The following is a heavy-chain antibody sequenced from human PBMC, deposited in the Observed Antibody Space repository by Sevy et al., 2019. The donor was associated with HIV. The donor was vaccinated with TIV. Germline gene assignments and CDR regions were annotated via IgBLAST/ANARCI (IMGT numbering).Heavy chain of an antibody. CDR3: VRGPNCGVGGCQQISPYCLDV. D-gene: IGHD2-21*01. V-gene: IGHV3-72*01. Sequence: GGSLRLSCAASGFAFSDHYVDWVRQAPGKGLEWVGRIRHRPNRYTTEYAASVEGRFTISRDDSRHSLYLQMNSLKTEDSAVYYCVRGPNCGVGGCQQISPYCLDVWGIGATVTVSS. CDR1: GFAFSDHY. CDR2: IRHRPNRYTT. J-gene: IGHJ6*03.